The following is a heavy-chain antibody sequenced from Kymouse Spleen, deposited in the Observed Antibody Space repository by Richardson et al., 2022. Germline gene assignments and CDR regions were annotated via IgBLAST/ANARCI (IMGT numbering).Heavy chain of an antibody. V-gene: IGHV4-34*01. CDR2: INHSGST. D-gene: IGHD1-7*01. Sequence: QVQLQQWGAGLLKPSETLSLTCAVYGGSFSGYYWSWIRQPPGKGLEWIGEINHSGSTNYNPSLKSRVTISVDTSKNQFSLKLSSVTAADTAVYYCARGVRWNYDWFDPWGQGTLVTVSS. J-gene: IGHJ5*02. CDR1: GGSFSGYY. CDR3: ARGVRWNYDWFDP.